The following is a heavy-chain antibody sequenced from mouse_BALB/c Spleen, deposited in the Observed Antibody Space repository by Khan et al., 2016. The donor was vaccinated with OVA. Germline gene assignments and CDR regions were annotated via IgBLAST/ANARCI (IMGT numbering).Heavy chain of an antibody. Sequence: QVQLKQSGPDLVAPSQSLSITCTVSGFSLTSYGVHWVRQPPGKGLEWLVVIWSDGITTYNSAHKSRLSISNDNSKRQVFLTMNSLQTDDTAMYYCARHRFGYFDVWGAGTTVTVSS. CDR3: ARHRFGYFDV. CDR1: GFSLTSYG. V-gene: IGHV2-6-2*01. CDR2: IWSDGIT. J-gene: IGHJ1*01.